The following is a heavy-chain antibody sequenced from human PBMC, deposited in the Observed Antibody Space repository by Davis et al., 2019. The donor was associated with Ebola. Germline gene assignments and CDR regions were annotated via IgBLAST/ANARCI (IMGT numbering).Heavy chain of an antibody. D-gene: IGHD5-12*01. J-gene: IGHJ5*02. CDR2: IYYSGST. CDR1: GGSFSGYY. V-gene: IGHV4-59*12. Sequence: SETLSLTCAVYGGSFSGYYWSWIRQPPEKGLEWVGYIYYSGSTNCNPSLKSRVTISVDTSKNQFSLKLSSVTAADTAVYYCARGYANWFDPWGQGTLVTVSS. CDR3: ARGYANWFDP.